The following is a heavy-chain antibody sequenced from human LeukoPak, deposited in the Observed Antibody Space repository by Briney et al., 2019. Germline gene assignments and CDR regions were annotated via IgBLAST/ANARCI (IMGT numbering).Heavy chain of an antibody. Sequence: SQTLSLTCAVSGGSISSGGYSWSWIRQPPGKGLEWIGYIYHSGSTYYNPSLKSRVTISVDTSKNQFSLKLSSVTAADTAVYYCARLAKAFWFDPWGQGTLVTVSS. D-gene: IGHD3-3*02. V-gene: IGHV4-30-2*03. CDR2: IYHSGST. CDR1: GGSISSGGYS. J-gene: IGHJ5*02. CDR3: ARLAKAFWFDP.